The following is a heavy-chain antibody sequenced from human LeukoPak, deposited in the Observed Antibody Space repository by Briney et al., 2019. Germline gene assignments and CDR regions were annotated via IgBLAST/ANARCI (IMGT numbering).Heavy chain of an antibody. J-gene: IGHJ3*02. CDR3: ARVPDYDFWSGASDAFDI. Sequence: SETLSLTCTVSGGSISSYYWSWIRQPPGKGLEWIGYIYYSGSTNYNPSLKSRVTISVDTPKNQFSLKLSSVTAADTAVYYCARVPDYDFWSGASDAFDIWGQGTMVTVSS. D-gene: IGHD3-3*01. V-gene: IGHV4-59*01. CDR1: GGSISSYY. CDR2: IYYSGST.